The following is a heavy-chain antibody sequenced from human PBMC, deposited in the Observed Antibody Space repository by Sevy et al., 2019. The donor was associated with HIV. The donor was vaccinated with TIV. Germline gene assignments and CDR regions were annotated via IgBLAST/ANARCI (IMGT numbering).Heavy chain of an antibody. CDR1: GFTFSSYW. CDR3: ARDDSDFWSGYYQIDY. D-gene: IGHD3-3*01. V-gene: IGHV3-7*01. CDR2: IKQDGSEK. J-gene: IGHJ4*02. Sequence: GESLKISCAASGFTFSSYWMSWVRQAPGKGLEWVANIKQDGSEKYYVDSVKGRFTISRDNAKNSLYLQMNSLRAEDTAVYYCARDDSDFWSGYYQIDYWGQGTTVTVSS.